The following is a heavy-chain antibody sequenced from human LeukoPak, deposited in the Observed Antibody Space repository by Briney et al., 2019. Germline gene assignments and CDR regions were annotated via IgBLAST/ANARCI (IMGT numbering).Heavy chain of an antibody. CDR3: AREGIVVVVAATPDYYYYYGMDV. CDR2: ISAYNGNT. Sequence: ASVMVSCKASGYTFTSYGISWVRQAPGQGLEWMGWISAYNGNTNYAQKLQGRVTMTTDTSTSTAYMELRSLRSDDTAVYYCAREGIVVVVAATPDYYYYYGMDVWGQGTTVTVSS. J-gene: IGHJ6*02. V-gene: IGHV1-18*01. CDR1: GYTFTSYG. D-gene: IGHD2-15*01.